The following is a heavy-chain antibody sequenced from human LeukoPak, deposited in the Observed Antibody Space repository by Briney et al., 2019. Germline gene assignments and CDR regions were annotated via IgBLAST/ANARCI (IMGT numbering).Heavy chain of an antibody. V-gene: IGHV3-30*18. CDR1: GFTISNFG. CDR2: ISYDGGEQ. J-gene: IGHJ1*01. Sequence: GGSLRLSCAASGFTISNFGMHWVRQAPGKGLEWVAVISYDGGEQHYGDSVKGRFSISRDDSKSTIYLQMNSLTAEDTALYYYAKPRTFYDILTVSFQHWGQGTWVTVSS. D-gene: IGHD3-9*01. CDR3: AKPRTFYDILTVSFQH.